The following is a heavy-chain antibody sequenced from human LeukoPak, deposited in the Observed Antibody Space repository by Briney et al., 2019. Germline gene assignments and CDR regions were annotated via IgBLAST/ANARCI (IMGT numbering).Heavy chain of an antibody. V-gene: IGHV3-23*01. Sequence: GGSLRLSCAASGFTFSSCAMSWVRQPPGRGLEWVSGISGGRSSTNYADSVKGRFTISRDNSKNTLYLQMNSLRAEDTALYYCAKGKAVTGKNYFGYWGQGTLVTVSS. J-gene: IGHJ4*02. CDR2: ISGGRSST. D-gene: IGHD6-19*01. CDR1: GFTFSSCA. CDR3: AKGKAVTGKNYFGY.